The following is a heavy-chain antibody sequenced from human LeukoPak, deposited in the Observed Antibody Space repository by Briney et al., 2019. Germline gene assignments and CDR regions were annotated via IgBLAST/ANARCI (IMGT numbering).Heavy chain of an antibody. CDR1: GFTFSNAW. V-gene: IGHV3-15*01. D-gene: IGHD3-22*01. CDR3: TTEAYYYDSSGYYDAEYFQH. Sequence: GGSLRLSCAASGFTFSNAWMSWVRQAPGKGLEWVGRIKSKTDGGTTDYAAPVKGRFTISRDDSKNTLYLQMNSLKTEDTAVVFCTTEAYYYDSSGYYDAEYFQHWGQGTLVTVSS. J-gene: IGHJ1*01. CDR2: IKSKTDGGTT.